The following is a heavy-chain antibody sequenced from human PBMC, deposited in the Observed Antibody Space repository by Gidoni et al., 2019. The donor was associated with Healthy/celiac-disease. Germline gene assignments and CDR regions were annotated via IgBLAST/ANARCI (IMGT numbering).Heavy chain of an antibody. CDR2: IIGSGGST. D-gene: IGHD2-2*01. J-gene: IGHJ4*02. V-gene: IGHV3-23*01. CDR3: AKEYYSSAIRWGYYFDY. CDR1: GFTCRRYA. Sequence: EVQLLGSGGGLVKPGGSLGISCAASGFTCRRYAMSWFRQAPGKGVECVSAIIGSGGSTYYADSVKGRFTISRDNSKNPLYLQMNSLRAEDTAVYYCAKEYYSSAIRWGYYFDYWGQGTLVTVSS.